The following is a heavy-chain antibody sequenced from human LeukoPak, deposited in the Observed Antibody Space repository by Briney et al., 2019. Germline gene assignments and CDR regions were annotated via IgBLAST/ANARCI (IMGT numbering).Heavy chain of an antibody. CDR1: GFTFRGYW. D-gene: IGHD3-10*01. V-gene: IGHV3-7*03. J-gene: IGHJ4*02. Sequence: GGSLRLSCAASGFTFRGYWMSWVRQAPGKGPEWVADIKYDGSEKFYVDSVKGRFSISRDNAKNSVYLQMNSLRADDTAVYYCARIMAYASGTYALDYWGQGTLLTVSS. CDR2: IKYDGSEK. CDR3: ARIMAYASGTYALDY.